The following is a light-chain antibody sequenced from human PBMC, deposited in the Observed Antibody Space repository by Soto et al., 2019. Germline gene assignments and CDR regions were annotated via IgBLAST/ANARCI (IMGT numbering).Light chain of an antibody. J-gene: IGLJ7*01. CDR1: SSDVGSHNL. V-gene: IGLV2-23*02. CDR3: CSYVRSRAV. Sequence: QSALTQPASVSGSPGQSITISCTGTSSDVGSHNLVSWYQQHPCQAPKLMIYEVSKRPLGVSARFSASKSGNTASLTISGLQAEDEADYYCCSYVRSRAVFGGGTQLTVL. CDR2: EVS.